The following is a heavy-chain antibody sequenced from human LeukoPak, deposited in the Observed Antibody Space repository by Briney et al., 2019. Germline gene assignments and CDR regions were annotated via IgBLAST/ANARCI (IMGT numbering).Heavy chain of an antibody. CDR2: LKQDGREN. CDR3: ARSLRAGTYFDY. Sequence: GGSLRLSCAASGFTFSSYCMSWVRQAPGKGLEWVANLKQDGRENYYVDSQKGRFTISRDNGKNTLYLQMNSLRAEDTAVYYCARSLRAGTYFDYWGQGTLVTVSS. V-gene: IGHV3-7*01. CDR1: GFTFSSYC. D-gene: IGHD1-1*01. J-gene: IGHJ4*02.